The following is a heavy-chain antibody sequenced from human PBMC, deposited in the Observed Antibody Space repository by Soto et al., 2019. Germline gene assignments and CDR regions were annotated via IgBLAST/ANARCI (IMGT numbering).Heavy chain of an antibody. Sequence: PSETLSLTCAVYGGSFSGYYWSWIRQPPGKGLEWIGEINHSGSTNYNPSLKSRVTISVDTSKNQISLKLSSVTAADTAVYQCARGPMYYYFWSGYFSICFDPWGQETLVTVSS. V-gene: IGHV4-34*01. CDR3: ARGPMYYYFWSGYFSICFDP. J-gene: IGHJ5*02. CDR1: GGSFSGYY. D-gene: IGHD3-3*01. CDR2: INHSGST.